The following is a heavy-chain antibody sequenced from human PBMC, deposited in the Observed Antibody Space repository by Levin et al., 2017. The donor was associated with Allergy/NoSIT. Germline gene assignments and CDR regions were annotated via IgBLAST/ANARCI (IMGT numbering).Heavy chain of an antibody. CDR2: ISGSGDTT. J-gene: IGHJ4*02. Sequence: GGSLRLSCAASGFTFSSYAVSWVRLAPGKGLQWVSGISGSGDTTYYADSVKGRFTISRDNSKNTLYLQMNSLRADDTAVYYCARDRGGIFFFDYWGQGTLVTVSS. CDR1: GFTFSSYA. CDR3: ARDRGGIFFFDY. D-gene: IGHD3-10*01. V-gene: IGHV3-23*01.